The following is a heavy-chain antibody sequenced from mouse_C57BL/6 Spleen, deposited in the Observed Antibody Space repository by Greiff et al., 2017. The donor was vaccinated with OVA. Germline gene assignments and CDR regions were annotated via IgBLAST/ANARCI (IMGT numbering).Heavy chain of an antibody. CDR3: AKTDYDYRYWYFDV. J-gene: IGHJ1*03. Sequence: EVQLQESGAELVRPGSSVKMSCKTSGYTFTSYGINWVKQRAGQGLEWIGYIYIGNGYTEYNEKFKGKATLTSDTSSSTAYMQLSSLTSEDSAIYFCAKTDYDYRYWYFDVWGTGTTVTVSS. V-gene: IGHV1-58*01. CDR2: IYIGNGYT. D-gene: IGHD2-4*01. CDR1: GYTFTSYG.